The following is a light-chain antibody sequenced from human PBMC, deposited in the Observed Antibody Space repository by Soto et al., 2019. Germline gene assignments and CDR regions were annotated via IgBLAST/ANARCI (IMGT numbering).Light chain of an antibody. CDR3: CSYAGNFSYV. J-gene: IGLJ1*01. CDR2: DVN. V-gene: IGLV2-11*01. Sequence: QSALTQPRSVSGSPGQSVTISCTGTSSDVGGYNYVSWYQQRPGKVPKLMIYDVNKRPSGVPDRFSGSKSGNTASLTISGLQAEDEADYYCCSYAGNFSYVFGTGTKLTVL. CDR1: SSDVGGYNY.